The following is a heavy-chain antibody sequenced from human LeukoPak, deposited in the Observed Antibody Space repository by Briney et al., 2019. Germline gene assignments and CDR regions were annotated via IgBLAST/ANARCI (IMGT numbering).Heavy chain of an antibody. J-gene: IGHJ6*02. Sequence: HPGGSLRLSCAASGFTFSSYAMSWVRQAPGKGLEWVSAISGSGGSTYYADSVKGRFTISRDNSKNTLYLQMNSLRAEDTAVYYCARDIREGYSYGSAYYYYYGMDVWGQGTTVTVSS. D-gene: IGHD5-18*01. V-gene: IGHV3-23*01. CDR2: ISGSGGST. CDR1: GFTFSSYA. CDR3: ARDIREGYSYGSAYYYYYGMDV.